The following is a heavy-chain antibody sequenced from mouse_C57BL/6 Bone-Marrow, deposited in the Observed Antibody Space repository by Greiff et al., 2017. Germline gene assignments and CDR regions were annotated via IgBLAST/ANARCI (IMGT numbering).Heavy chain of an antibody. CDR1: GYNFTNYW. CDR3: ARWDGSPFAY. Sequence: VKLMESGAELVRPGTSVKMSCKASGYNFTNYWIGWAKQRPGHGLEWIGDIYPGGGYTNYNEKFKGKATLTADKSSSTAYMQFSSLTSEDSAIYYCARWDGSPFAYWGQGTLVTVSA. J-gene: IGHJ3*01. V-gene: IGHV1-63*01. D-gene: IGHD4-1*01. CDR2: IYPGGGYT.